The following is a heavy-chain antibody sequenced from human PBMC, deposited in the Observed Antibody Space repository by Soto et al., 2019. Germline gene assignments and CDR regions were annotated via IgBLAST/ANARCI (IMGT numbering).Heavy chain of an antibody. D-gene: IGHD6-19*01. CDR2: VYYTGST. V-gene: IGHV4-59*01. Sequence: XETLSLTCSVSGVSISGSYWSWIRQSPGKGLEWLGYVYYTGSTNYSPSLRSRVSISVDTSKNEFSLRLSSVTAADTAVYFCARSVAVPGAHIDYWGQGTQVTVSS. J-gene: IGHJ4*02. CDR1: GVSISGSY. CDR3: ARSVAVPGAHIDY.